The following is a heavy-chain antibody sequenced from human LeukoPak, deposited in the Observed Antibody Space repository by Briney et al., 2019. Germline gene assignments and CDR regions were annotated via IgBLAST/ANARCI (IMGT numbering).Heavy chain of an antibody. CDR2: IYYSGST. Sequence: SETLSLTCTVSGGSISSYYWSWIRQPPGKGLEWIGYIYYSGSTNYNPSLKSRVTISVDTPKNQFSLKLSSVTAADTAVYYCARGSYCTNGVCYNGYSFGYIWGRGTLVTVSS. CDR1: GGSISSYY. J-gene: IGHJ4*02. CDR3: ARGSYCTNGVCYNGYSFGYI. D-gene: IGHD2-8*01. V-gene: IGHV4-59*01.